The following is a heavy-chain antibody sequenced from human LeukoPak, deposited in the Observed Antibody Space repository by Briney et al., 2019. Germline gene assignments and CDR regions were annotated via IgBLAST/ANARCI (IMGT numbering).Heavy chain of an antibody. V-gene: IGHV1-69*04. CDR2: IIPILGIA. D-gene: IGHD3-10*01. Sequence: ASVKVSCKASGGTFSSYAISWVRQAPGQGLEWMGRIIPILGIANYAQKFQGRVTITADKSTSTAYMELSSLRSEDTAVYYCARKDSNYYGDFDYWGQGTLVTVSS. CDR3: ARKDSNYYGDFDY. CDR1: GGTFSSYA. J-gene: IGHJ4*02.